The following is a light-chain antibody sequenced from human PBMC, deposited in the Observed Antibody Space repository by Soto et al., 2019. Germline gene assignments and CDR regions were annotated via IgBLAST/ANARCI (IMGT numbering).Light chain of an antibody. V-gene: IGKV1-5*03. CDR2: KAS. Sequence: IQVTHSAATLSASVADRVTITCRASQGLXSGLGWYQQKAGKAPKFLTDKASTLERGGPSRLSGSGSATEFTLTISSLHPSDFSTYYFLQYKSVSRTFGQGTKVDI. CDR1: QGLXSG. J-gene: IGKJ1*01. CDR3: LQYKSVSRT.